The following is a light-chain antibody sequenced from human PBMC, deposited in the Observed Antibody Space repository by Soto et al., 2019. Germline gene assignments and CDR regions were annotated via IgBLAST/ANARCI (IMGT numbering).Light chain of an antibody. CDR2: GAS. CDR1: QSVSSN. Sequence: EIVMTQSPATLSVSPGERATLSCRASQSVSSNLAWYQQKPGQAPRLLIYGASTRATGIPARFSGSGSGTEFTDTINSLWAEHAGVYICQDYNTSSPWTFGLGTKVATK. J-gene: IGKJ1*01. V-gene: IGKV3-15*01. CDR3: QDYNTSSPWT.